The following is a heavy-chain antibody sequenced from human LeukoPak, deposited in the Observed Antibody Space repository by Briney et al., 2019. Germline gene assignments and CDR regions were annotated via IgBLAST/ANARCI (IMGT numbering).Heavy chain of an antibody. CDR3: ARSRGGYGDYGSWFDP. J-gene: IGHJ5*02. D-gene: IGHD3-16*01. Sequence: SETLSLTCTVSGGSIGSFFWSWIRQPPGKALEWIGYIHYSGSTKYNPSLKSRVTISVDTSEHQFSLTLNSVTAADTAVYYCARSRGGYGDYGSWFDPWGQGILVTVSS. CDR1: GGSIGSFF. V-gene: IGHV4-59*01. CDR2: IHYSGST.